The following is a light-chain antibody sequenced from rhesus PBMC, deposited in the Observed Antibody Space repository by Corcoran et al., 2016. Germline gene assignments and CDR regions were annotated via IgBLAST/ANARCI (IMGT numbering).Light chain of an antibody. V-gene: IGKV1-22*01. CDR2: KAS. CDR1: QSISSW. J-gene: IGKJ4*01. Sequence: DIQMTQSPSSLSASVGDTVTITCRASQSISSWLAWYQQNPGKAPNRLIYKASGLQRGVPSRFSGSGSGTDFTLTISSLQSEDFATYYCQQYSRSPLTFGGGTKVELK. CDR3: QQYSRSPLT.